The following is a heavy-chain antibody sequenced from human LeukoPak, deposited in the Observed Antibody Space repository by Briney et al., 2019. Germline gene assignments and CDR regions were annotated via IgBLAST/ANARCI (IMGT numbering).Heavy chain of an antibody. J-gene: IGHJ5*02. V-gene: IGHV4-59*08. Sequence: PSETLSLTCTVSGGSISDYHWNWIRQSPGKTLEWIGSIYYSGSTSYNPSLKSRVTISVDTSKNQFSLNLNSVTAADTAVYYCARKVRSSLYNWFDPWGQGTLVTVSS. D-gene: IGHD6-6*01. CDR1: GGSISDYH. CDR3: ARKVRSSLYNWFDP. CDR2: IYYSGST.